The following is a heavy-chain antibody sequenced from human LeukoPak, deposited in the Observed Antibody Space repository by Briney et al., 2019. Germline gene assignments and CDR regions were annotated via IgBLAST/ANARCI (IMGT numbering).Heavy chain of an antibody. CDR1: GYTLTELS. Sequence: ASVKVSCKVSGYTLTELSMHWVRQAPGKGLEWMGGFDPEDGETIYAQKFQGRVTMTEDTSTDTAYMELSSLRTEDTAVYYYATSELPDCGRRPGNCFEYWPQGTRVSV. V-gene: IGHV1-24*01. CDR3: ATSELPDCGRRPGNCFEY. D-gene: IGHD2-21*02. CDR2: FDPEDGET. J-gene: IGHJ4*02.